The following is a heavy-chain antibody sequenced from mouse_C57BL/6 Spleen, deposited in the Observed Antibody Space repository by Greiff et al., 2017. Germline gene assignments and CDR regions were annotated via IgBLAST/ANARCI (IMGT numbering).Heavy chain of an antibody. D-gene: IGHD4-1*01. V-gene: IGHV1-64*01. CDR3: ARYRTGWYFDY. J-gene: IGHJ2*01. Sequence: VQLQQPGAELVKPGASVKLPCKASGYTFTSYWMHWVKQRPGQGLEWIGMIHPNSGSTNYNEKFKSKATLTVDKSSSTAYMQLSSLTSEDSAVYYCARYRTGWYFDYWGQGTTLTVSS. CDR1: GYTFTSYW. CDR2: IHPNSGST.